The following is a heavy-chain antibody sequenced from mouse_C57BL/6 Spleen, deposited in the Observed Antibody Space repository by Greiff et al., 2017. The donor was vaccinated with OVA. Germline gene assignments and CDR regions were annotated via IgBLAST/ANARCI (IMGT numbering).Heavy chain of an antibody. V-gene: IGHV14-1*01. D-gene: IGHD2-3*01. CDR3: TRGGYYPYWYFDV. Sequence: VQLQQSGAELVRPGASVKLSCTASGFNIKDYYMHWVKQRPEQGLEWIGRIDPEDGDTEYAPKFQGKATMTADTSSNTAYLQLSSLTSEDTAVYDCTRGGYYPYWYFDVWGTGTTVTVSS. J-gene: IGHJ1*03. CDR2: IDPEDGDT. CDR1: GFNIKDYY.